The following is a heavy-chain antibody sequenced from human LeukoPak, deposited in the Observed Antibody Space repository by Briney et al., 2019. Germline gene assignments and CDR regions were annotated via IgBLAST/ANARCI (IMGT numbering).Heavy chain of an antibody. V-gene: IGHV4-59*11. J-gene: IGHJ4*02. CDR1: GGSISSHY. CDR3: AGQYYDFWSGYYNPPPFCY. D-gene: IGHD3-3*01. Sequence: PSETLSLTCTVSGGSISSHYWSWIRQPPGKGLEWIGYIYYSGSTNYNPSLKSRVTISVDTSKNQFSLKLSSVTAADTAVYYCAGQYYDFWSGYYNPPPFCYLGQGTLVNVS. CDR2: IYYSGST.